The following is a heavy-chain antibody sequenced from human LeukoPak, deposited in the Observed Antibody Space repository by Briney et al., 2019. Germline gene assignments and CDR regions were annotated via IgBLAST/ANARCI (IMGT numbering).Heavy chain of an antibody. CDR2: IYDSGST. V-gene: IGHV4-59*01. D-gene: IGHD3-22*01. J-gene: IGHJ4*02. CDR3: ARDRSSGYYYPFDY. CDR1: GGSISSYY. Sequence: SKTLSLTCTVSGGSISSYYWCWIQQPPGKGLEWIGYIYDSGSTNYNPSLKSRVTISVDTSKNQFSLKLSSVTAATALYYCARDRSSGYYYPFDYWGQGTLVTVSS.